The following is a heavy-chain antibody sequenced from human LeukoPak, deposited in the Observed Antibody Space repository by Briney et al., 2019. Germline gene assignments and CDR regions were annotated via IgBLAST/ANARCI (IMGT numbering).Heavy chain of an antibody. CDR1: GYTLTELS. CDR2: FDPEDGET. D-gene: IGHD3-22*01. CDR3: ARVGRRTDRTGRHFDY. V-gene: IGHV1-24*01. Sequence: GASVKVSCKVSGYTLTELSMHWVRQAPGKGLEWMGGFDPEDGETIYAQKFQGRVTMIEDTSTDTAYMELSSLRAEDTAVYFCARVGRRTDRTGRHFDYWGQGTLVTVSS. J-gene: IGHJ4*02.